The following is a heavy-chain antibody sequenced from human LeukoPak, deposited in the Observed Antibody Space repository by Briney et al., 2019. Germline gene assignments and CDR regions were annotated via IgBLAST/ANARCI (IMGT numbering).Heavy chain of an antibody. D-gene: IGHD2-21*02. V-gene: IGHV3-7*01. CDR2: IRQDGGAK. J-gene: IGHJ6*02. Sequence: GGSLRLSCTASGFIFNDFWMSWVRQAPGEGLEWVANIRQDGGAKNYVDSVKGRFTISRDNSKNTLYLQMNSLRAEDTAVYYCAKVEYCGGDCSPYYYYGMDVWGQGTTVTVSS. CDR1: GFIFNDFW. CDR3: AKVEYCGGDCSPYYYYGMDV.